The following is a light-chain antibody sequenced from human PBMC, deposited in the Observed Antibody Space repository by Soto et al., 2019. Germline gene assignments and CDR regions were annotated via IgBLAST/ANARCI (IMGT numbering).Light chain of an antibody. V-gene: IGLV1-40*01. J-gene: IGLJ3*02. CDR2: GNT. CDR3: QSYDSSLSSWV. CDR1: SANIGAGYD. Sequence: QSVVTQPPSVSGAPGQRVTISCAGRSANIGAGYDVHWYQQLPGTAPKLLIYGNTNRPSGVPDRFSGSKSGTSASLAITGLQAEDETDYYCQSYDSSLSSWVFGGGTKLNVL.